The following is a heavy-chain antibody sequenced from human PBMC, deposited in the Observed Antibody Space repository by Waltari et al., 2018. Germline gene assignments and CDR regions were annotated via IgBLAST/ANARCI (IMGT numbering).Heavy chain of an antibody. D-gene: IGHD3-22*01. CDR1: GGSIRRSNW. CDR3: ARMYYYDSSGYHDY. V-gene: IGHV4-4*02. J-gene: IGHJ4*02. Sequence: QVQLQESGPGLVKPSGTLSLTCAVSGGSIRRSNWWSWVRQPPGKWLGWIGETDHSGSTNYNPSLNSRVTIAVDKSKNQFSLKLSSVTAADTAVYYCARMYYYDSSGYHDYWGQGTLVTVSS. CDR2: TDHSGST.